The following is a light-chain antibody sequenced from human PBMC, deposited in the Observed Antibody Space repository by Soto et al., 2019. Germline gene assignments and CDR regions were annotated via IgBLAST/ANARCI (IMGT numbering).Light chain of an antibody. V-gene: IGKV3-15*01. CDR2: SAS. CDR1: QSISTE. J-gene: IGKJ2*01. CDR3: QQGHSWPLT. Sequence: EIVMTQSPATLSVSPGERATLSCRASQSISTELAWYQQKPGQPPRLLIYSASNRATGVPARFTGSGSGSEFTLTISGLQSEDCAVYYCQQGHSWPLTFGQGTRLEI.